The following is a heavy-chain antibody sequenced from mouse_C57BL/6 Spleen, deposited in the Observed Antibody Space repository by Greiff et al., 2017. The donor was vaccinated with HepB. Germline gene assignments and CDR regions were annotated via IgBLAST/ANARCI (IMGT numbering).Heavy chain of an antibody. CDR3: ARSRREYFDD. V-gene: IGHV5-17*01. CDR1: GFTFSDYG. J-gene: IGHJ2*01. CDR2: ISSGSSTI. Sequence: EVKVEESGGGLVKPGGSLKLSCAASGFTFSDYGMHWVRQAPEKGLEWVAYISSGSSTIYYADTVKGRFTISRDNAKNTLFLQMTSLRSEDTAMYYCARSRREYFDDWGQGTTLTVSS.